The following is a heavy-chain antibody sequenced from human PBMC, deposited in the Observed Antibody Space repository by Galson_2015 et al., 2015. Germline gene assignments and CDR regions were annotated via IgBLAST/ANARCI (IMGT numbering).Heavy chain of an antibody. CDR1: GGTFSSCA. CDR3: ARVDVANYGNHFDY. D-gene: IGHD4/OR15-4a*01. V-gene: IGHV1-69*01. CDR2: IIPIFGTA. Sequence: SGGTFSSCAISWVRQAPGQGLEWMGGIIPIFGTANYAQKFQGRVTITADESTSTAYMELSSLRSEDTAVYYCARVDVANYGNHFDYWGQGTLVTVSS. J-gene: IGHJ4*02.